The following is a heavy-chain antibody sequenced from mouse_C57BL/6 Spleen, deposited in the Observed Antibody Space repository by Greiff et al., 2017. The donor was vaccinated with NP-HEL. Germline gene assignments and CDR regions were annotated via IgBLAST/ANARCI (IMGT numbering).Heavy chain of an antibody. CDR1: GYTFTDYY. D-gene: IGHD1-1*01. Sequence: EVQLQQSGPELVKPGASVKISCKASGYTFTDYYMNWVKQSHGKSLEWIGDINPNNGGTSYNQKFKGKATLTVDKSSSTAYMELRSLTSEDSAVYYCARENYYGSREWYFDYWGQGTTLTVSS. CDR2: INPNNGGT. J-gene: IGHJ2*01. CDR3: ARENYYGSREWYFDY. V-gene: IGHV1-26*01.